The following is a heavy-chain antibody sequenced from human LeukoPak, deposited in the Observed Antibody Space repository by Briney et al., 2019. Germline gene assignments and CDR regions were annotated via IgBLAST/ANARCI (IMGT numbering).Heavy chain of an antibody. CDR3: ATFYGSGSRYFAY. CDR2: ISHSAIT. Sequence: SETLSLTCAVSGYSISSGYYWGWIRQPPRKGLEWIGSISHSAITYHNPSLKSRVTISIDTSKNQFSLQLSSVTAADTAVYYCATFYGSGSRYFAYWGQGALVTVSS. V-gene: IGHV4-38-2*01. D-gene: IGHD3-10*01. J-gene: IGHJ4*02. CDR1: GYSISSGYY.